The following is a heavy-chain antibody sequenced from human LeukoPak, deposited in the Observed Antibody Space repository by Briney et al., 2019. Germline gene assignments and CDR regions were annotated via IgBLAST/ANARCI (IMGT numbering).Heavy chain of an antibody. V-gene: IGHV3-23*01. CDR1: GFTFSSYA. J-gene: IGHJ3*02. Sequence: GGSLRLSCAASGFTFSSYAMSWVRQAPGKGLEWVSAISGSGGSTYYADSVKGRFTISRDNSKNTLYLQMNSLRAEDTAVYYCARDLGDTYAFDIWGQGTMVTVSS. D-gene: IGHD3-16*01. CDR2: ISGSGGST. CDR3: ARDLGDTYAFDI.